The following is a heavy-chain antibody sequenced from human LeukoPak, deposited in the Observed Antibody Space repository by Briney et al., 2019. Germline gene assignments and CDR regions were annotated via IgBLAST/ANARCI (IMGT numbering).Heavy chain of an antibody. D-gene: IGHD3-10*01. CDR2: INPNSGGT. J-gene: IGHJ4*02. Sequence: ASVKVSCKASGYTFTGYYMHWMRQAPGQGLEWMGWINPNSGGTNYAQKFQGRVTMTRDTSITTAYMELSSLRSDDTAVFYCAVNFGSGTYSSSYEYFDFWGQGTLVTVSS. CDR1: GYTFTGYY. V-gene: IGHV1-2*02. CDR3: AVNFGSGTYSSSYEYFDF.